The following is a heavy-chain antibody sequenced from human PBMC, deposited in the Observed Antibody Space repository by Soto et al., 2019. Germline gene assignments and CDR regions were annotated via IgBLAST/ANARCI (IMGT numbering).Heavy chain of an antibody. CDR3: ARGGVGGDYELDY. CDR1: GYTLSKYE. V-gene: IGHV1-8*01. Sequence: ASVKGSCKASGYTLSKYEINWVRPATGQGLEWMGWMNPNSGNTGYAQKFQGRVTMTRNTSVSTAYMELKSLRSEDTAVYYCARGGVGGDYELDYWGQGTPVTVSS. D-gene: IGHD4-17*01. J-gene: IGHJ4*02. CDR2: MNPNSGNT.